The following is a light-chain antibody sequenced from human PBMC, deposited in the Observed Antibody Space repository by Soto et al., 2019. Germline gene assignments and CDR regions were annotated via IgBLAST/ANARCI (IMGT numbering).Light chain of an antibody. V-gene: IGLV1-40*01. CDR1: SSNIGAGFD. CDR2: AND. J-gene: IGLJ2*01. CDR3: QSYDNSLLAYV. Sequence: QSVLTQPPSVSGAPGQRLTISCAGTSSNIGAGFDVHWYQQLPGTAPKLLIYANDDQPSGVPDRFSGSTSGTSASLAITGLQAEDAADYYCQSYDNSLLAYVFGGGTKVTVL.